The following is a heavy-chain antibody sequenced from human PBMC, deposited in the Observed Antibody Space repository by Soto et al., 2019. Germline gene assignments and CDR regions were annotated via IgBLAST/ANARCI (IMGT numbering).Heavy chain of an antibody. CDR1: GNSICTTNW. CDR2: IYHSGST. Sequence: SETLSLTCVVSGNSICTTNWWSWVRQSPGKGLEWIGEIYHSGSTNYNPSLKSRVTISVDKSKNQFSLKLSSVTAADTAVYYCARDVGYHYDGSPSGQFDFWGQGTLVTASS. D-gene: IGHD3-22*01. V-gene: IGHV4-4*02. CDR3: ARDVGYHYDGSPSGQFDF. J-gene: IGHJ4*02.